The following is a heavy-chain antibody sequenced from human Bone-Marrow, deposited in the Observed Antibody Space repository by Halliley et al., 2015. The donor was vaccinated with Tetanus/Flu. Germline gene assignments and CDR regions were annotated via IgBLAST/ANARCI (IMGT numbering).Heavy chain of an antibody. CDR3: ATSIVATSSGNWFDP. D-gene: IGHD5-12*01. V-gene: IGHV4-59*11. CDR2: IYYSGTT. Sequence: LSLTCSVSGGSISSTHYWSWIRQSPGKGLEWIGYIYYSGTTNYNPSLESRVTISVDTSKNQFSLKLSSVTAADTAVYYCATSIVATSSGNWFDPWGQGTLVTVSS. J-gene: IGHJ5*02. CDR1: GGSISSTHY.